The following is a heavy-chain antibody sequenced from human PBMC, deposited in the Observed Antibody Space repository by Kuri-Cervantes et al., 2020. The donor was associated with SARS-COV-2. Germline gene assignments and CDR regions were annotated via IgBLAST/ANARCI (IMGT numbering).Heavy chain of an antibody. CDR2: IVVGSGNT. V-gene: IGHV1-58*02. CDR1: GFTFTSSA. Sequence: SVTVSCKASGFTFTSSAMQWVRQARGQRLEWIGWIVVGSGNTNYAQKFQERVTITRDMSTSTAYMELSSLRSEDTAVYYCVREGAIFGANWFDPWGQGTPVTVSS. CDR3: VREGAIFGANWFDP. D-gene: IGHD3-3*01. J-gene: IGHJ5*02.